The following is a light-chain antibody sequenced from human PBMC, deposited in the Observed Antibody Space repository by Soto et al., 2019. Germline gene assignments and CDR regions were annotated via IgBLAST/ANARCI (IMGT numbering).Light chain of an antibody. Sequence: EILLTQSPATLSLSPGERATLSCRASQNVSNYLARYQQKPGQAPRLLIYDTSNRATGIPARFSGSGSGTDFTLTISSLESEDFAVYYCQQRANWPPITFGQGTRLENK. V-gene: IGKV3-11*01. J-gene: IGKJ5*01. CDR2: DTS. CDR1: QNVSNY. CDR3: QQRANWPPIT.